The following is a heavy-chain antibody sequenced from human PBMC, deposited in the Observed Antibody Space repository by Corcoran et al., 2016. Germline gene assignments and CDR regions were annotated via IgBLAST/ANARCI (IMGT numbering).Heavy chain of an antibody. CDR3: TTKTGYSGYYDPDEGVHEYYYYGMDV. Sequence: EVQLVESGGGLVKPGGSLRLSCAASGFTFSNAWMNWVRQAPGKGLEWVGRIKSKTDGGTTDYAAPVKGRFTISRDDSKNTLYLQMNSLKTEDTAVYYCTTKTGYSGYYDPDEGVHEYYYYGMDVWGQGTTVTVSS. V-gene: IGHV3-15*07. D-gene: IGHD5-12*01. CDR1: GFTFSNAW. CDR2: IKSKTDGGTT. J-gene: IGHJ6*02.